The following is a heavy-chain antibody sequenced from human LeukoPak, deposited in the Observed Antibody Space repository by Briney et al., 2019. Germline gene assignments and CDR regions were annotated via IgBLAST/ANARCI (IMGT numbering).Heavy chain of an antibody. J-gene: IGHJ4*02. V-gene: IGHV3-49*03. D-gene: IGHD3-22*01. Sequence: GGSLRLSCTASGFTFGDYAMSWFRQAPGKGLEWVGFIRGKAYGGTTEYAASVKGRFTMSRDDSKSIAYLQMNSLKTEDTAVYYCARDLYYDSSGYYPEGLFDYWGQGTLVTVSS. CDR3: ARDLYYDSSGYYPEGLFDY. CDR1: GFTFGDYA. CDR2: IRGKAYGGTT.